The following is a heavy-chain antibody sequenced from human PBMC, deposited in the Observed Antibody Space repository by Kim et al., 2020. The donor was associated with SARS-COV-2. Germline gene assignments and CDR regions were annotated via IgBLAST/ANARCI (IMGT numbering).Heavy chain of an antibody. CDR3: TTGRDLDY. D-gene: IGHD2-21*02. J-gene: IGHJ4*02. CDR2: GGTT. Sequence: GGTTDYAAPVKGRFTISRDDSKNTLYLQMNSLKTEDTAVYYCTTGRDLDYWGQGTLVTVSS. V-gene: IGHV3-15*01.